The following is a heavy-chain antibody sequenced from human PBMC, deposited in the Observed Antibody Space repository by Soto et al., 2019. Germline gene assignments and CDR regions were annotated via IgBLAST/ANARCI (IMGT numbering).Heavy chain of an antibody. CDR2: ISGSGAST. CDR1: GFTFSTYA. CDR3: AKRPGYSSGWAFDY. Sequence: EVQLLESGGGLVQPGGSLRLSCAASGFTFSTYAMSWVRQAPGKGLEWVSAISGSGASTYYADSVKGRFTISRDNSKNTIELQMSSLRADDTAVYYCAKRPGYSSGWAFDYWGQGTLVTVSS. V-gene: IGHV3-23*01. D-gene: IGHD6-19*01. J-gene: IGHJ4*02.